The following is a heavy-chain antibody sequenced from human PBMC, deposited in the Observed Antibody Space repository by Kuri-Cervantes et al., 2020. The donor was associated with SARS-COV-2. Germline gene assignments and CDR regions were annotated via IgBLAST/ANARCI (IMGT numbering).Heavy chain of an antibody. J-gene: IGHJ6*03. CDR3: ARSGYYSRGVTYYYMDV. CDR2: IYYSGST. CDR1: GGSISSGSYY. V-gene: IGHV4-61*01. D-gene: IGHD3-22*01. Sequence: SETLSLTCTVSGGSISSGSYYRSWIRQPPGQGLEWLGYIYYSGSTKYNPSLESRVTISLDTSRNQFSLKLSSVTAADSAVYYCARSGYYSRGVTYYYMDVWDKGTTVTVSS.